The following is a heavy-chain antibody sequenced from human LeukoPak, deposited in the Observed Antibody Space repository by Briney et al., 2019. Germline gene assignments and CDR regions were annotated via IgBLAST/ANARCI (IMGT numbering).Heavy chain of an antibody. CDR3: ARRSTVTHFDY. V-gene: IGHV4-59*01. CDR2: IYYSGST. Sequence: SETLSLTCTVSGGSISSYYWSWIRQPPGKGLEWIGYIYYSGSTNYNPSLKSRVTISVDTSKNQFSLKLSSVTAADTAVYYCARRSTVTHFDYWGQGTLVTVSS. CDR1: GGSISSYY. J-gene: IGHJ4*02. D-gene: IGHD4-17*01.